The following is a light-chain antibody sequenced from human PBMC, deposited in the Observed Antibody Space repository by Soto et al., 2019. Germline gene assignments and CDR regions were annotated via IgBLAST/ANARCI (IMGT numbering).Light chain of an antibody. Sequence: QSALTQPASVSGSPGQSITISCTGTSSDVGAYIFVSWYQQHPGKAPKLVIFGNRNRPSGVPERFSGSKSGTSASLAITGLQAEDEADYYCQAYDYSLTASVFGGGTKVTVL. J-gene: IGLJ3*02. V-gene: IGLV2-14*03. CDR1: SSDVGAYIF. CDR3: QAYDYSLTASV. CDR2: GNR.